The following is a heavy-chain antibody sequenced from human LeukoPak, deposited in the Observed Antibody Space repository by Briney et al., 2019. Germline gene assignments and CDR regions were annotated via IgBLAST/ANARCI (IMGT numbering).Heavy chain of an antibody. CDR3: ARDGLSYTNPNNWFDP. J-gene: IGHJ5*02. CDR1: GYPFTSYY. D-gene: IGHD2-2*02. V-gene: IGHV1-18*01. Sequence: VASVKVSCKASGYPFTSYYINWVRQAPGQGLEWMGWISAYNGDTNYAQNLQGRVTMTTDTSTDTAYMELRSLRSDDTAVYYCARDGLSYTNPNNWFDPWGQGTLVTVPS. CDR2: ISAYNGDT.